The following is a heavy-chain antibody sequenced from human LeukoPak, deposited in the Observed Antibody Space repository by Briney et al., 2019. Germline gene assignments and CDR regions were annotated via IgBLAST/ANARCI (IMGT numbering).Heavy chain of an antibody. D-gene: IGHD2-2*02. J-gene: IGHJ3*02. Sequence: SETLSLTCTVSGGSISSYYWSWIRQPPGKGLEWIGYIYYSGSTNYNPSLKSRVTISVDTSKNQFSLKLSSVTAADTAVYYCARVGPRYCSSTSCYNTGHAFDIWGQGTMVTVSS. CDR3: ARVGPRYCSSTSCYNTGHAFDI. CDR1: GGSISSYY. CDR2: IYYSGST. V-gene: IGHV4-59*08.